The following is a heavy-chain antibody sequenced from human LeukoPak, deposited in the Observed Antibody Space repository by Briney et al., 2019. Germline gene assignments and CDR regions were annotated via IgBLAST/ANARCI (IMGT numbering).Heavy chain of an antibody. D-gene: IGHD3-16*01. Sequence: ASVKVSCKGSGYTLTGYYIHWVRQAPGQGLEWMGWIDPDGGGTKYAQKFQGRVTLTRDTSISTGYVELSRLTYDDTAVYYCAREDPGEDGMDVWGQGTTVTVSS. V-gene: IGHV1-2*02. CDR2: IDPDGGGT. CDR3: AREDPGEDGMDV. J-gene: IGHJ6*02. CDR1: GYTLTGYY.